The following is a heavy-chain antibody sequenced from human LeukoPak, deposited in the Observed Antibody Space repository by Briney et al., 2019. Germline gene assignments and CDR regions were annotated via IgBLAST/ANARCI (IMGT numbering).Heavy chain of an antibody. CDR1: GGSISSGSYY. J-gene: IGHJ5*02. D-gene: IGHD2-15*01. Sequence: PSETLSLTCTVSGGSISSGSYYWSWIRQPAGKGLEWIGRIYTSGSTNYNPSLKSRFTISYTSKNQFSLKLNSVTAADTAVYYCARVDGSCSGGSCPSGNWFDPWGQGTLVTVSS. CDR2: IYTSGST. CDR3: ARVDGSCSGGSCPSGNWFDP. V-gene: IGHV4-61*02.